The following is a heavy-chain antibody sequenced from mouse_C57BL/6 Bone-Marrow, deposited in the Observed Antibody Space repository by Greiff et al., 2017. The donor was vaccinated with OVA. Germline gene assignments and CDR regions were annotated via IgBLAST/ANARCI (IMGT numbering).Heavy chain of an antibody. D-gene: IGHD2-3*01. CDR1: GFSLTSYG. V-gene: IGHV2-2*01. Sequence: QVQLQQSGPGLVQPSQSLSITCTVSGFSLTSYGVHWVRQSPGKGLEWLGVIWSGGSTDYNAAFISRLSISKDNSKSQVFFKMNSLQADDTAIYYCARYDGYYFWFAYWGQGTLVTVSA. CDR3: ARYDGYYFWFAY. CDR2: IWSGGST. J-gene: IGHJ3*01.